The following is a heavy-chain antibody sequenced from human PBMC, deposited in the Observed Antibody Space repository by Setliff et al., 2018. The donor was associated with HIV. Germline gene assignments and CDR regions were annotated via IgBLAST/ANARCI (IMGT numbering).Heavy chain of an antibody. CDR3: ARDTPETAVAASFDY. J-gene: IGHJ4*02. D-gene: IGHD6-19*01. V-gene: IGHV3-48*04. Sequence: GGSLRLSCAASGFTFSDYSMNWVRRAPGKGLEWISYISRSGSPIYYADSVKGRFTISRDNANNSLYLQMNRLRVEDTAVYYCARDTPETAVAASFDYWGQGNLVTVSS. CDR1: GFTFSDYS. CDR2: ISRSGSPI.